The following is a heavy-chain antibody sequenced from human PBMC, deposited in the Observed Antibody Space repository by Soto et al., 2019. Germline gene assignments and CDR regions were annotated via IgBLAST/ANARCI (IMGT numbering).Heavy chain of an antibody. CDR2: IYYSGST. V-gene: IGHV4-39*01. CDR1: GGSISSSSYY. Sequence: SETLSLTCTVSGGSISSSSYYWGWIRQPPGKGLEWIGSIYYSGSTYYNPSLKSRVTISVDTSKNQFSLKLSSVTAADTAVYYCARMIAAAGTLNFDYWGQGTLVTVSS. D-gene: IGHD6-13*01. J-gene: IGHJ4*02. CDR3: ARMIAAAGTLNFDY.